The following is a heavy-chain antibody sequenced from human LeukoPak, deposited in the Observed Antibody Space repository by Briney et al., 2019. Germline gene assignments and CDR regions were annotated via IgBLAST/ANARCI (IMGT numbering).Heavy chain of an antibody. Sequence: SETLSLTCAVSGYSISSGYYWGWIRQPPGKGLEWIGSIYHSGSTYYNPSLKSRVTISVDTSKNQFSLKLSSVTAADTAVYYCARRGDGYNSPPFDYWGQGTLVTVPS. J-gene: IGHJ4*02. CDR2: IYHSGST. D-gene: IGHD5-24*01. CDR3: ARRGDGYNSPPFDY. CDR1: GYSISSGYY. V-gene: IGHV4-38-2*01.